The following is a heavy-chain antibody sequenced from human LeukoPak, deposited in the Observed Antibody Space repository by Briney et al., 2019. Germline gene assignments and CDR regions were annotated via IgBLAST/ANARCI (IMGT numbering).Heavy chain of an antibody. CDR3: ARHSSSWYRVNFDY. Sequence: SETLSLTCTVSGDSISSYYWSWIRQPPGKGLEWIGYIYYSGSTNYNPSLKSRVTISVDTSKNQFSLKLSSVTAADTAVYYCARHSSSWYRVNFDYWGQGTLVTVSS. CDR1: GDSISSYY. CDR2: IYYSGST. V-gene: IGHV4-59*01. D-gene: IGHD6-13*01. J-gene: IGHJ4*02.